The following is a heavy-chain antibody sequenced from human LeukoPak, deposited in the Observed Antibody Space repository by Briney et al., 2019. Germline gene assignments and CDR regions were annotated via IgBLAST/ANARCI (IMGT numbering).Heavy chain of an antibody. J-gene: IGHJ4*02. D-gene: IGHD2-15*01. Sequence: ASVKVSCKASGYTFTRCYMHWVRQAPGQGLEWMGIINPSGGSTSYAQKFQGRVTMTRDTSTSTVYMELNSLRSEDTAVYYCAKGYCSGGTCYSYDYWGQGTLVTVSS. CDR3: AKGYCSGGTCYSYDY. CDR2: INPSGGST. V-gene: IGHV1-46*01. CDR1: GYTFTRCY.